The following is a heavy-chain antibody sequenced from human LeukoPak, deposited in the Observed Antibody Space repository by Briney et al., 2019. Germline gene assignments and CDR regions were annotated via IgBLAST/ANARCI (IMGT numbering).Heavy chain of an antibody. D-gene: IGHD2-2*02. CDR1: GFTFSSYA. Sequence: QTGGSLRLSCAASGFTFSSYAMSWVRQAPGKGLEWVSAISGSGGSTYYADSVKGRFTISRDNSKNTLYLQMNSLRAEDTAVYYCAKDLTPAIQYYFDYWGQGTLVTVSS. CDR3: AKDLTPAIQYYFDY. CDR2: ISGSGGST. V-gene: IGHV3-23*01. J-gene: IGHJ4*02.